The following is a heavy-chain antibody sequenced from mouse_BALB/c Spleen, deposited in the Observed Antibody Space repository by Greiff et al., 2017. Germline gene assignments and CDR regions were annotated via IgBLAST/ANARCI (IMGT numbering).Heavy chain of an antibody. V-gene: IGHV5-12-2*01. Sequence: DVHLVESGGGLVQPGGSLKLSCAASGFTFSSYTMSWVRQTPEKRLEWVAYISNGGGSTYYPDTVKGRFTISRDNAKNTLYLQMSSLKSEDTAMYYCARDAAPYVWFAYWGQGTLVTVSA. D-gene: IGHD6-5*01. CDR1: GFTFSSYT. J-gene: IGHJ3*01. CDR3: ARDAAPYVWFAY. CDR2: ISNGGGST.